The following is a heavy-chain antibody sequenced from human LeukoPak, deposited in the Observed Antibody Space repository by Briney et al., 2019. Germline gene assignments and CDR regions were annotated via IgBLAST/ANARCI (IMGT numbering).Heavy chain of an antibody. CDR1: GFTFGDYA. V-gene: IGHV3-49*04. CDR3: TRGWYRVY. J-gene: IGHJ4*02. CDR2: IRSKAYGGTT. Sequence: GRSLRLSCTASGFTFGDYAMSWVRQAPGKGLEWVGFIRSKAYGGTTEYAASVKGRFTISRDDPKSIAYLQMNSLKTEDTAVHYCTRGWYRVYWGQGTLVTVSS. D-gene: IGHD6-19*01.